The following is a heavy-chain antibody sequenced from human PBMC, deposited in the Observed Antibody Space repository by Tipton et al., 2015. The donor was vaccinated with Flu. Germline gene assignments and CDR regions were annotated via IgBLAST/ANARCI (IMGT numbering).Heavy chain of an antibody. Sequence: TLSLTCNVSGVSISSGSYYWSWIRQPAGKGLEWIGRMYTSGSTKYNPSLKSRVTISVDTSKNQLSLKLSSVTAADTAVYYCATYLSDLWSGYSGGWFDPWGQGTPVTVSS. CDR1: GVSISSGSYY. CDR2: MYTSGST. J-gene: IGHJ5*02. D-gene: IGHD3-3*01. CDR3: ATYLSDLWSGYSGGWFDP. V-gene: IGHV4-61*02.